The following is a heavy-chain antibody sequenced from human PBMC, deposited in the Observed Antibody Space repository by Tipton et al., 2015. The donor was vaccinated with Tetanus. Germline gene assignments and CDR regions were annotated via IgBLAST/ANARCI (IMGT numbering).Heavy chain of an antibody. CDR1: GGSIRSGGYY. CDR3: ARAELRRGFSGYLYYDL. V-gene: IGHV4-31*03. J-gene: IGHJ2*01. D-gene: IGHD5-12*01. Sequence: TLSLTCTVSGGSIRSGGYYWTWIRQHPERGLEWIGYIYYTGNTYYNPSLKSRVTISVDTSKNQFSLSLASVTAADTAIYYCARAELRRGFSGYLYYDLWGRGILVTVSS. CDR2: IYYTGNT.